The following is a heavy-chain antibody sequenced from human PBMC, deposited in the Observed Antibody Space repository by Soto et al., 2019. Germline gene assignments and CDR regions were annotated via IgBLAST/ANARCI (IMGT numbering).Heavy chain of an antibody. V-gene: IGHV3-23*01. CDR3: AKGEMATIKESYYYYYGMDV. D-gene: IGHD5-12*01. Sequence: LRLSCAASGFTFSSYAMSWVRQAPGKGLEWVSAISGSGGSTYYADSVKGRFTISRDNSKNTLYLQMNSLRAEDTAVYYCAKGEMATIKESYYYYYGMDVWGQGTTVTVYS. CDR2: ISGSGGST. CDR1: GFTFSSYA. J-gene: IGHJ6*02.